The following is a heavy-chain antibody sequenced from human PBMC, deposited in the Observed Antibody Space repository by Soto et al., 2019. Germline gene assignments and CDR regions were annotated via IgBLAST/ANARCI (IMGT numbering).Heavy chain of an antibody. CDR1: GYTFTSYD. Sequence: ASVKVSCKASGYTFTSYDINWVRQATGQGLEWMGWMNPNSGNTGYAQKFQGRVTMTRNTSISTAYMELSSLRSEDTAVYYCARGYYGSGSYYIIPHYYYMDVWGKGTTVTVAS. D-gene: IGHD3-10*01. J-gene: IGHJ6*03. CDR2: MNPNSGNT. V-gene: IGHV1-8*01. CDR3: ARGYYGSGSYYIIPHYYYMDV.